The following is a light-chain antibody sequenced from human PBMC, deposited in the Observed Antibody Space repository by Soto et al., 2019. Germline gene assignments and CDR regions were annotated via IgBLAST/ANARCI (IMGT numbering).Light chain of an antibody. CDR3: QQYHSSPPT. V-gene: IGKV3-20*01. J-gene: IGKJ1*01. CDR1: QSVSSSY. CDR2: GAS. Sequence: IVLTQSPGTLSLSPGERATLSCRASQSVSSSYLAWYQQKPGQAPRLLIYGASNRATGIPDRFSGSGSGTDFTLTISRLEPEDFAVYYCQQYHSSPPTFGQGTKVDIK.